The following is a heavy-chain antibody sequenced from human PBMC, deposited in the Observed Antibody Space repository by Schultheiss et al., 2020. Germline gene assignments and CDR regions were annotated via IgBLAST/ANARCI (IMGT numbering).Heavy chain of an antibody. J-gene: IGHJ4*02. Sequence: SETLSLTCTVSGGSISSYYWSWIRQPPGKGLEWIGYIYYSGSTNYNPSLKSRVTISVDTSKNQFSLKLSSVTAADTAVYYCARDMLRGVIFDYWGQGTLVTVSS. CDR3: ARDMLRGVIFDY. CDR1: GGSISSYY. D-gene: IGHD3-10*01. V-gene: IGHV4-59*01. CDR2: IYYSGST.